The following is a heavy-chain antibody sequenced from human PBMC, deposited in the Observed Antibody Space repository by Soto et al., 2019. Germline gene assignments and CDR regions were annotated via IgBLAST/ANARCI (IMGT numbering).Heavy chain of an antibody. V-gene: IGHV3-23*01. J-gene: IGHJ6*03. Sequence: GGSLRLSCAASGFTFSSYAMSWVRQAPGKGLEWVSAISGSGGSTYYADSVKGRFTISRDNSKNTLYLQMNSLRAEDTAVYYCAKVVAATFYYYYYMDVWGKGTTVTVSS. CDR3: AKVVAATFYYYYYMDV. D-gene: IGHD2-15*01. CDR2: ISGSGGST. CDR1: GFTFSSYA.